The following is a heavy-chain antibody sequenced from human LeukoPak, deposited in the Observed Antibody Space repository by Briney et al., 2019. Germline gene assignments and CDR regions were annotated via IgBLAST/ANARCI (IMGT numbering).Heavy chain of an antibody. Sequence: PGGSLRLSCAASGFTSSSYWMSWVRQAPGKGLEWVANIKQDGSEKYYVDSVKGRFTISRDNAKNSLYLQMNSLRAEDTAVYYCARVLDFWSGSADYWGQGTLVTVSS. J-gene: IGHJ4*02. V-gene: IGHV3-7*01. CDR1: GFTSSSYW. D-gene: IGHD3-3*01. CDR2: IKQDGSEK. CDR3: ARVLDFWSGSADY.